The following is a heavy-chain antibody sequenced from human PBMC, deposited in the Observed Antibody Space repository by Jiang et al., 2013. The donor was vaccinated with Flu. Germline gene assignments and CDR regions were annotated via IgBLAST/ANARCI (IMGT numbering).Heavy chain of an antibody. CDR1: NW. Sequence: NWWSWVRQPPGKGLEWIGEIYHSGSTNYNPSLKSRVTISVDKSKNQFSLKLSSVTAADTAVYYCASAQIYDILTGYYRDYWGQGTLVTVSS. D-gene: IGHD3-9*01. CDR2: IYHSGST. CDR3: ASAQIYDILTGYYRDY. J-gene: IGHJ4*02. V-gene: IGHV4-4*02.